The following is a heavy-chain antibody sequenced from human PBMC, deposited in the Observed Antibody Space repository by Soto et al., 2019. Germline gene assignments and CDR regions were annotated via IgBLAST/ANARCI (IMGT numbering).Heavy chain of an antibody. Sequence: SETMSLTCSVSGGSISSYYWSWIRQPPGKGLEWIGYIYYSGSTNYIPSLKSRVTISVDTSKNQFSLKLSSVTAADTAVYYCARRYGGTFDYWGQGTLVTVSS. J-gene: IGHJ4*02. V-gene: IGHV4-59*08. CDR3: ARRYGGTFDY. CDR1: GGSISSYY. CDR2: IYYSGST. D-gene: IGHD2-15*01.